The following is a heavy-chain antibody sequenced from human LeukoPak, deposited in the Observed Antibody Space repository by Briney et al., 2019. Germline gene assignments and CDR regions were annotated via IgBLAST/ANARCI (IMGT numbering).Heavy chain of an antibody. CDR1: GYSISSGYD. J-gene: IGHJ3*02. CDR3: ARVGYGDPLPLGIDAYI. CDR2: IYHSGST. Sequence: SETLSLTCSVSGYSISSGYDWGWIRQPPGKGLEWIGSIYHSGSTNYNPSLKSRVTISVDKSKNQFSLKLSSVTAADTAVYYCARVGYGDPLPLGIDAYIWGQGTMVTVSS. D-gene: IGHD4-17*01. V-gene: IGHV4-38-2*02.